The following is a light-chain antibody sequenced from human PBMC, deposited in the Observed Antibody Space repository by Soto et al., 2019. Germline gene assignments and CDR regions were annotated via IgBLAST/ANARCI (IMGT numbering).Light chain of an antibody. CDR2: DVS. CDR1: SSDVGGYNY. Sequence: QSVLTQPASVSGSPGQSITISCTGTSSDVGGYNYVSWYQQHPGKAPKFMIYDVSNRPSGVSNRFSGSKSGNTASLTISGLQAEDEADYYCSSYTTSNTRQIVFGTGTKVILL. J-gene: IGLJ1*01. CDR3: SSYTTSNTRQIV. V-gene: IGLV2-14*01.